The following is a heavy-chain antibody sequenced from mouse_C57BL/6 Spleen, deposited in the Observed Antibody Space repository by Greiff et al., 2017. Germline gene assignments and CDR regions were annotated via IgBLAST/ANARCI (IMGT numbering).Heavy chain of an antibody. CDR2: IDPETGGT. V-gene: IGHV1-15*01. D-gene: IGHD3-1*01. Sequence: QVHVKQSGAELVRPGASVTLSCKASGYTFTDYEMHWVKQTPVHGLEWIGAIDPETGGTAYNQKFKGKAILTADKSSSTAYMELRSLTSEDSAVYYCTRGLPARGYAMDYWGQGTSVTVSS. J-gene: IGHJ4*01. CDR1: GYTFTDYE. CDR3: TRGLPARGYAMDY.